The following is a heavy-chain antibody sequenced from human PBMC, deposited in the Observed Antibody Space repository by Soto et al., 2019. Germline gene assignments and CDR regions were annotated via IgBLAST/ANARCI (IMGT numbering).Heavy chain of an antibody. V-gene: IGHV4-59*01. J-gene: IGHJ6*02. CDR1: GGSISSYY. D-gene: IGHD3-3*01. Sequence: SETLSLTCTVSGGSISSYYWSWIRQPPGKGLEWIGYIYYSGSTNYNPSLKSRVTISVDTSKNQFSLKLSSVAAADTAVYYCARGYYDFWSGYPTPTYYYYALDVWGQGTTVTVSS. CDR2: IYYSGST. CDR3: ARGYYDFWSGYPTPTYYYYALDV.